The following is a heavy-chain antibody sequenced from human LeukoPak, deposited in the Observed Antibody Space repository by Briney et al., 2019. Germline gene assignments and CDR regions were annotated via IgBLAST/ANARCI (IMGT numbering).Heavy chain of an antibody. CDR1: GGSFSGYY. Sequence: PSETLFLTCAVYGGSFSGYYWSWIRQPPGKVLEWIGEINHSGSTNYNPSLKSRVTISVDTSKNQFSLKLSSVTAADTAVYYCARGLRMRGTWSLWFDPWGQGTLGTVSS. CDR3: ARGLRMRGTWSLWFDP. V-gene: IGHV4-34*01. CDR2: INHSGST. J-gene: IGHJ5*02. D-gene: IGHD1-26*01.